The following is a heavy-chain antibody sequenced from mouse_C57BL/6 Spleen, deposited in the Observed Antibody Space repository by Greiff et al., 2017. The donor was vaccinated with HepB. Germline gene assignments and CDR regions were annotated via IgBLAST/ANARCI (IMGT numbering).Heavy chain of an antibody. V-gene: IGHV1-53*01. D-gene: IGHD2-1*01. CDR2: INPSNGGT. J-gene: IGHJ1*03. Sequence: QVQLQQPGTELVKPGASVKLSCKASGYTFTSYWMHWVKQRPGQGLEWIGNINPSNGGTNYNEKFKSKATLTVDTSSSTAYMQLSSLTSEDSAVYYCARGIYYGNYFWYFDVWGTGTTVTVSS. CDR3: ARGIYYGNYFWYFDV. CDR1: GYTFTSYW.